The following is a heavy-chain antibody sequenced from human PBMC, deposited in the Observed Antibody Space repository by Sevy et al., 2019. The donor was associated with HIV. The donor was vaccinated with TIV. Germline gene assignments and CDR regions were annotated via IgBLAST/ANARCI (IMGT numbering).Heavy chain of an antibody. CDR1: GGSITSLY. D-gene: IGHD1-26*01. Sequence: SATLSLTCTVSGGSITSLYWNWIRQPPGKGLEWLANIYYNGHIHYNPSLKSRVTLSLDTSKNQFSLRLSSVTAADTSMYYCAGENAWGRGYSWGQGTLVTVSS. V-gene: IGHV4-59*11. J-gene: IGHJ4*02. CDR3: AGENAWGRGYS. CDR2: IYYNGHI.